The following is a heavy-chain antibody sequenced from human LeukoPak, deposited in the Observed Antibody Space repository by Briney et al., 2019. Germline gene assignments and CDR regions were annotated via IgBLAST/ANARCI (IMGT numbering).Heavy chain of an antibody. CDR1: GESLNSYY. CDR2: IYYSGST. Sequence: SETLSLTCAVYGESLNSYYWSWIRQHPGKGLEWIGYIYYSGSTYYNPSLKSRVTISVDTSKNQFSLKLSSVTAADTAVYYCARDSGYYVDYWGQGTLVTVSS. D-gene: IGHD3-22*01. J-gene: IGHJ4*02. V-gene: IGHV4-31*02. CDR3: ARDSGYYVDY.